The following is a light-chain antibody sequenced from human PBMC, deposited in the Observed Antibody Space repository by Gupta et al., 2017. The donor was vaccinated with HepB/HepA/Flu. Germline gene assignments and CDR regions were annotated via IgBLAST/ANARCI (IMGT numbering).Light chain of an antibody. CDR3: FLCYTVGRVV. Sequence: QSVVTQEPSLTVFSGGTVTLNCGHSTGTVTSGLYPYWLQQKPGQAPRTLIFETNKKHSWTPARFSGSLLGGKAVLTLSGAQFEDEAEYYCFLCYTVGRVVFGGGTKLTVL. CDR1: TGTVTSGLY. J-gene: IGLJ2*01. V-gene: IGLV7-46*01. CDR2: ETN.